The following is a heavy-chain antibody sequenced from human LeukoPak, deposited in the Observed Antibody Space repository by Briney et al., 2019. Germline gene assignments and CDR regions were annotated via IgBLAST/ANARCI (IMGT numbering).Heavy chain of an antibody. CDR2: INPNSGGT. V-gene: IGHV1-2*02. D-gene: IGHD3-10*01. Sequence: GASVKVSCKASGYTFTSYDINWVRQATGQGLEWMGWINPNSGGTNYAQKFQGRVTMTRDTSISTAYMELSRLRSDDTAVYYCARVLRGGRWFDPWAREPWSPSPQ. J-gene: IGHJ5*02. CDR1: GYTFTSYD. CDR3: ARVLRGGRWFDP.